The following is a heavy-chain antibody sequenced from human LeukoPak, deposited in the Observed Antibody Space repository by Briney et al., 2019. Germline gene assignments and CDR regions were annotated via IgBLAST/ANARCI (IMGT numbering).Heavy chain of an antibody. Sequence: GGSLRLSCAASGFTFSTYRMNWVRQAPGKGLEWVSSISTGSQSIYYADSVKGRFTISRDNAKNSLSLQMNSLRAEDTAVYYCAGRYCSNGVCWFDPWGQGTLVTVSS. J-gene: IGHJ5*02. D-gene: IGHD2-8*01. V-gene: IGHV3-21*01. CDR3: AGRYCSNGVCWFDP. CDR1: GFTFSTYR. CDR2: ISTGSQSI.